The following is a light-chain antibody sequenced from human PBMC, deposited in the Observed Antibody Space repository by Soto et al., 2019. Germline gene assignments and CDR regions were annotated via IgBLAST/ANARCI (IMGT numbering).Light chain of an antibody. CDR2: GSF. V-gene: IGKV3-15*01. CDR1: QSVSSN. CDR3: QHPNDRPPIP. Sequence: EIVMTQSPATLSVSPGERATLSCRASQSVSSNLAWYQQKPGQAPRLLIVGSFARATGIPARFSGSGSGSEFTLTISGLQAEDFAVYDCQHPNDRPPIPFGQGTRLEIK. J-gene: IGKJ5*01.